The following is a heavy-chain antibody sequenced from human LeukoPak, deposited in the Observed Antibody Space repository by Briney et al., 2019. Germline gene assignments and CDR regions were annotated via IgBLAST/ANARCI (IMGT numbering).Heavy chain of an antibody. J-gene: IGHJ4*02. D-gene: IGHD3-3*02. CDR1: GFTFDDYA. CDR3: ANLSPSLEI. V-gene: IGHV3-9*01. Sequence: GRSLRLSCAASGFTFDDYAMHWVRQAPGEGLEWVSGISWNSGSIGYADSVKGRFTISRDNAKNSLYLQMNSLRAEDTAWYYCANLSPSLEIWGQGTLVTVSS. CDR2: ISWNSGSI.